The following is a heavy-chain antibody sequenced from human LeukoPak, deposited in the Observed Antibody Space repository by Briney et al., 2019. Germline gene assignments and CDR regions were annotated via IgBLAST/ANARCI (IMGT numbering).Heavy chain of an antibody. Sequence: GGSLRLSCAASGFTFSSYSMNWVRQAPGKGLEWVSSISSSSSYIYYADSVKGRFTISRDTSRNILYLQMNSVRLEDTAVYYCAKDLMRDRWFGESWGQGTLVTVSS. D-gene: IGHD3-10*01. CDR1: GFTFSSYS. J-gene: IGHJ5*02. CDR3: AKDLMRDRWFGES. CDR2: ISSSSSYI. V-gene: IGHV3-21*01.